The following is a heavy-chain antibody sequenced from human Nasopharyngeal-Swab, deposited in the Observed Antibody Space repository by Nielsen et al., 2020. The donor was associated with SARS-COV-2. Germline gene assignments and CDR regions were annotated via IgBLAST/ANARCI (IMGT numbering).Heavy chain of an antibody. D-gene: IGHD3-16*02. CDR3: ARVGYQLPGGVIVKGPFDY. Sequence: WIRQPPGKGLEWIGEIYHSGSTNYNPSLKSRVTISVDKSKNQFSLKLSSVTAADTAVYYCARVGYQLPGGVIVKGPFDYWGQGTLVTVSS. V-gene: IGHV4-4*02. J-gene: IGHJ4*02. CDR2: IYHSGST.